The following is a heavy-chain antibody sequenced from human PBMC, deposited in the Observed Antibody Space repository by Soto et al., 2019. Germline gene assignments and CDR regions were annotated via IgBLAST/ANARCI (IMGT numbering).Heavy chain of an antibody. J-gene: IGHJ5*02. D-gene: IGHD2-15*01. Sequence: SETLSLTCTVSCGSISSGGYYWSWIRQHPGKGLEWIGYIYYSRSTYYNPSLKSRVTISVDTSKNQFSLKLSSVTAADTAVYYCARSIVVVVAATFWFDPWGQGTLVTVSS. CDR1: CGSISSGGYY. CDR3: ARSIVVVVAATFWFDP. V-gene: IGHV4-31*03. CDR2: IYYSRST.